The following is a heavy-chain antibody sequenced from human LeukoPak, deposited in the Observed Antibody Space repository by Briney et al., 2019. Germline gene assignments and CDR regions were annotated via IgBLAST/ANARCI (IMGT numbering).Heavy chain of an antibody. D-gene: IGHD3-16*01. CDR1: GFIFSSYA. Sequence: GGSLRLSCAASGFIFSSYAMHWVRQAPGKGLEWVAVISYDGSHKYYADSVKGRFTISRDNSKNTLYLQMNSLRTEDTAVYYCARDPRYGGYYYYYMDVWGKGTTVTVSS. V-gene: IGHV3-30*04. CDR3: ARDPRYGGYYYYYMDV. J-gene: IGHJ6*03. CDR2: ISYDGSHK.